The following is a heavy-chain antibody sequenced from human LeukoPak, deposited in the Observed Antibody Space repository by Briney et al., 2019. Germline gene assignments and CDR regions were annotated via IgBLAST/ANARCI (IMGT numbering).Heavy chain of an antibody. CDR1: GFTFSSYA. Sequence: GGSLRLSCAASGFTFSSYAMHWVRQAPGKGLEWVAVISYVGSNKYYADSVKGRFTISRDNSKNTLYLQMNSLRAEDTAVYYCATLWFGEFSPCDYWGQGTLVTVSS. CDR2: ISYVGSNK. D-gene: IGHD3-10*01. CDR3: ATLWFGEFSPCDY. V-gene: IGHV3-30-3*01. J-gene: IGHJ4*02.